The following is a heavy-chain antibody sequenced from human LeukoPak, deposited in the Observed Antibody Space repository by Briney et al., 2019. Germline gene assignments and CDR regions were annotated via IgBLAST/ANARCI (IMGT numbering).Heavy chain of an antibody. Sequence: GGSLRLSCAASGFTFSTYNMNWVRQAPGKGLEWVSSISSSSNYIYYADSVKGRFTISGDNAKNSLYLQMNSLRAEDTDVYYCARDVGASAPDAFDIWGQGTMVTASS. V-gene: IGHV3-21*01. CDR1: GFTFSTYN. CDR2: ISSSSNYI. D-gene: IGHD1-26*01. J-gene: IGHJ3*02. CDR3: ARDVGASAPDAFDI.